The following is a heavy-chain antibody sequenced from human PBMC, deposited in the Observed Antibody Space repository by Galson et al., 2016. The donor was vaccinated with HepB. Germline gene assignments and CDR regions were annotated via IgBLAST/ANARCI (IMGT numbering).Heavy chain of an antibody. J-gene: IGHJ4*02. D-gene: IGHD2-8*02. Sequence: TLSLTCTVSGGSISSGGYYWSWIRQHPGKGLEWIGFIYYSGSTYYNPSLKSRVTISVDTSKNQFSLNLSSVTAADTAVYYCARSPTDWWAYAQRNYFDFWGQGTLVTVSS. V-gene: IGHV4-31*03. CDR1: GGSISSGGYY. CDR2: IYYSGST. CDR3: ARSPTDWWAYAQRNYFDF.